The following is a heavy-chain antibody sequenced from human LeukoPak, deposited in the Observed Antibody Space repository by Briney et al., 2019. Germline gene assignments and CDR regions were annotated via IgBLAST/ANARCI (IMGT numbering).Heavy chain of an antibody. Sequence: GESLKISCKGSEYTFTNYWIGWVRQTSDKGLELVAFIYPRDSDTRYNPSFQGQVTISADKPTNTAYLQWSSLQASDTAMYYCARSTSAYYSADYWGQGTLVTVSS. V-gene: IGHV5-51*04. CDR3: ARSTSAYYSADY. CDR1: EYTFTNYW. D-gene: IGHD3-22*01. CDR2: IYPRDSDT. J-gene: IGHJ4*02.